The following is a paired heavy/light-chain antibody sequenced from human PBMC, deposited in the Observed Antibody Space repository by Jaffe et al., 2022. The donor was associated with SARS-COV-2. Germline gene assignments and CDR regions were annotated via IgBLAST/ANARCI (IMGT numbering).Light chain of an antibody. V-gene: IGKV1-39*01. Sequence: DIQMTQSPSSLSASVGDEVNITCRTSQTITNYLNWYQQRPGKAPNLLIYVASGLQSGVPSRFSGSGSGTDFTLTIRNLQPEDFATYYCQQSYTYPFTFGPGTKVDFK. CDR3: QQSYTYPFT. J-gene: IGKJ3*01. CDR1: QTITNY. CDR2: VAS.
Heavy chain of an antibody. CDR2: MYHDGRT. CDR1: GGSITDTNW. Sequence: QVQLQESGPGLVEPSETLSLTCTLSGGSITDTNWWTWVRQSPGKGLEWIGEMYHDGRTNYTPSLKSRVTISVDKSNNQFSLKLSSVTAADTAVYYCASRNSGYRGPILSFDYWGQGSLVTVSS. J-gene: IGHJ4*02. D-gene: IGHD5-12*01. CDR3: ASRNSGYRGPILSFDY. V-gene: IGHV4-4*02.